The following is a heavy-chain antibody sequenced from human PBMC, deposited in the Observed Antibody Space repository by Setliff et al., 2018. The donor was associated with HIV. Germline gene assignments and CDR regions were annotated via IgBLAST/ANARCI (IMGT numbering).Heavy chain of an antibody. D-gene: IGHD3-3*01. Sequence: SETLSLTCAVYGGSFSGCYWTWIRQPPGKGLEWIGEINHSGSTAYNLALESRVSMSIDTSKNQFSLKLTSVTAADTAIYYCARGRDYTGSWFRPFYLDFWGHGNLVTVSS. CDR2: INHSGST. J-gene: IGHJ4*01. CDR1: GGSFSGCY. V-gene: IGHV4-34*01. CDR3: ARGRDYTGSWFRPFYLDF.